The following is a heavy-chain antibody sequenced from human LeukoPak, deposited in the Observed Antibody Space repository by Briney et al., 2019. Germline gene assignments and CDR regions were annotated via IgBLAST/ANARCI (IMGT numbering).Heavy chain of an antibody. CDR2: VSDRDGST. CDR1: GFTFTTYA. CDR3: AKVGPQGSGWACDY. D-gene: IGHD6-19*01. Sequence: GGSLRLSCVASGFTFTTYAMSWVRQAPGKGLEWVSTVSDRDGSTHYADSVKGRFTISRDSSKNTLFLQMNSLRAEDMAIYYCAKVGPQGSGWACDYWGQGALVTVFS. V-gene: IGHV3-23*01. J-gene: IGHJ4*02.